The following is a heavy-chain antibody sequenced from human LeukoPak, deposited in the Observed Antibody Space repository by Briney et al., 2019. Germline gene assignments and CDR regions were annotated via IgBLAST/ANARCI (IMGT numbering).Heavy chain of an antibody. CDR2: ISYDGSNK. CDR1: GFTFSSYA. J-gene: IGHJ4*02. CDR3: ARPPESYCSSTNCYYFDY. Sequence: PGGSLRLSCAASGFTFSSYAMHWVRQAPGKGLEWVAVISYDGSNKYYADSVKGRFTISRDNSKNTLYLQMNSLRAEDTAVYYCARPPESYCSSTNCYYFDYWGQGTLVTVSS. V-gene: IGHV3-30*04. D-gene: IGHD2-2*01.